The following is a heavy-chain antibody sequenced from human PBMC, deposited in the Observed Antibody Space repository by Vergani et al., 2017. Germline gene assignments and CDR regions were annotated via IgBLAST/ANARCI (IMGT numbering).Heavy chain of an antibody. V-gene: IGHV4-59*08. D-gene: IGHD3-22*01. CDR1: GGSLSSYY. J-gene: IGHJ3*02. Sequence: QVQLQESGPGLVKPSETLSLTCTVSGGSLSSYYWSWIRQPPGKGLEWIVYIYYSGSTNYNPSLKSRVTITVDTSKNQFPLKLITVTAADPAVYYCARLDDYDRSGYYFNAFDIWGQGTMVTVSS. CDR2: IYYSGST. CDR3: ARLDDYDRSGYYFNAFDI.